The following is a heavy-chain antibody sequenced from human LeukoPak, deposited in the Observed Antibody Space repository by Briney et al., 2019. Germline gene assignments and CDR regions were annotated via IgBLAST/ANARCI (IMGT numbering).Heavy chain of an antibody. CDR2: VSGTGSAT. V-gene: IGHV3-23*01. CDR1: GFTFSNYA. CDR3: ENDGRSVGATGGFLDY. Sequence: GGSLRLSCAASGFTFSNYAMNWVRQAPGKGLEWVSGVSGTGSATYYADSVKGRFTISRDNSKNTLYLQMNSLRAEDTAVYYCENDGRSVGATGGFLDYWGQGTLVTVSS. D-gene: IGHD1-26*01. J-gene: IGHJ4*02.